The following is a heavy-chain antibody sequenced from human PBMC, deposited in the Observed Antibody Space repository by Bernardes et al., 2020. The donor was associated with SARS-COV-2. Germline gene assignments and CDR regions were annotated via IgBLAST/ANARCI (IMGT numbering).Heavy chain of an antibody. V-gene: IGHV3-33*08. CDR2: IWFDGSKK. Sequence: GGSLRLSCAGSGFIFSTYWMSWVRQAPGKGLEWVAIIWFDGSKKYYGDSVKGRFTISRDSSKTTLYLQMNSLRAEDTAVYYCAVTKVVTPRLFDYWGQGTLVSVSS. CDR1: GFIFSTYW. D-gene: IGHD4-17*01. CDR3: AVTKVVTPRLFDY. J-gene: IGHJ4*02.